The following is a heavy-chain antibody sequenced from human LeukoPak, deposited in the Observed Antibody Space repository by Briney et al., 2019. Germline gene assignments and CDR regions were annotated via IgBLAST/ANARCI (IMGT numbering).Heavy chain of an antibody. CDR1: GFTFSSYW. J-gene: IGHJ4*02. V-gene: IGHV3-7*05. CDR3: ARDRNYDSSGYYYPYFDS. D-gene: IGHD3-22*01. Sequence: PGGSLRLSCAASGFTFSSYWMSWVRQAPGKGLEWVANIKQDGSEKYYVDSVKGGFTISRDNAKNSLSLQMNSLRAEDTAVYYCARDRNYDSSGYYYPYFDSWGQGTLVTVSS. CDR2: IKQDGSEK.